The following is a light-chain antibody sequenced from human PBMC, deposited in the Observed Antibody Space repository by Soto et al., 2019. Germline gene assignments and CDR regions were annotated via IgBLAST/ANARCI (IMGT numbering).Light chain of an antibody. CDR3: QQYVTSPFT. J-gene: IGKJ3*01. CDR2: GAS. CDR1: QSVNSGY. Sequence: ELVLTQSPGTLSLSPGERASLSCRADQSVNSGYLAWYQHKPGQAPRLLIYGASDRANGIPDRFSGSGSGTDFTLTISRLEPEDFAVYYCQQYVTSPFTFGPGTKVDI. V-gene: IGKV3-20*01.